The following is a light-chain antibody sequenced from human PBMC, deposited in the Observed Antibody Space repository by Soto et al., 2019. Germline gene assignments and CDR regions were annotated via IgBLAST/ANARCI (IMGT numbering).Light chain of an antibody. CDR3: QQYDSYSGT. V-gene: IGKV1-5*01. Sequence: DIQMTRSPSTLSASLGDSVTITCRASQGISVWLAWYQQKAGKAPKLLIYDASSLESGVPPRFSGSGSGTEFTLTISSLQPDDFATYYCQQYDSYSGTFGQGTKVEIK. CDR1: QGISVW. CDR2: DAS. J-gene: IGKJ1*01.